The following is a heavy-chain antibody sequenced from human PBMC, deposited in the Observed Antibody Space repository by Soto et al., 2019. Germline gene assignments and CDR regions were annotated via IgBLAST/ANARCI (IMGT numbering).Heavy chain of an antibody. D-gene: IGHD3-22*01. CDR3: LRYNDTSAHDHNDD. CDR2: IRSIANNYAT. V-gene: IGHV3-73*02. J-gene: IGHJ4*02. CDR1: AFTFSGSA. Sequence: DVQLVESGGGLVQPGGSLKLSCAASAFTFSGSAMHWVRQASGKGLEWVGRIRSIANNYATAYAASVKGRFTICRDDSKNTAYLQMNSLKTDDTAVYYCLRYNDTSAHDHNDDWGQGILVTVSS.